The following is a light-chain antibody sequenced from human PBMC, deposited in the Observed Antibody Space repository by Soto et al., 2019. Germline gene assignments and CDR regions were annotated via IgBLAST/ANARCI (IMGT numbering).Light chain of an antibody. Sequence: DIVMTQSPDSLAVSLGERATINCKSSQSVLYTSNNKNYLAWFQQKPGQPPILLIHSASTREPGVPDRFSGSRSGTELTLTISSLQAEDVAVYYCQQYHSLPWTFGQGTKVEIK. CDR2: SAS. V-gene: IGKV4-1*01. CDR1: QSVLYTSNNKNY. J-gene: IGKJ1*01. CDR3: QQYHSLPWT.